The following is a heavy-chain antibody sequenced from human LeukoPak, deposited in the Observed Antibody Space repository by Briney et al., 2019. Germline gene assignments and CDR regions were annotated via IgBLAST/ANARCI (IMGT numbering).Heavy chain of an antibody. Sequence: PGGSLRLSCAASGFTFDDYAMHWVRQAPGKGLEWVSGISWNSGSIGYADSVKGRFAISRDNAKNSLYLQMNSLRAEDTALYYCAKAHRAGLAAAVDAFDIWGQGTMVTVSS. CDR3: AKAHRAGLAAAVDAFDI. J-gene: IGHJ3*02. CDR2: ISWNSGSI. D-gene: IGHD6-13*01. V-gene: IGHV3-9*01. CDR1: GFTFDDYA.